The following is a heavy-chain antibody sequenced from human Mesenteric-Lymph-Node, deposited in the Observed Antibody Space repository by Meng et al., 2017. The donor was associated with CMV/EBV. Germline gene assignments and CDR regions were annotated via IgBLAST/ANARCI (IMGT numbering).Heavy chain of an antibody. J-gene: IGHJ6*02. Sequence: GESLKISCAASGFTFNIYSMNWVRQAPGKGLEWVSCISSSSGDIYYADSVKGRFTISRDNAKNSLYLQMNSLRAEDTAVYYCARGRGSLYGGNYYYYGMDVWGQGTTVTVSS. D-gene: IGHD2-15*01. CDR1: GFTFNIYS. CDR3: ARGRGSLYGGNYYYYGMDV. V-gene: IGHV3-21*01. CDR2: ISSSSGDI.